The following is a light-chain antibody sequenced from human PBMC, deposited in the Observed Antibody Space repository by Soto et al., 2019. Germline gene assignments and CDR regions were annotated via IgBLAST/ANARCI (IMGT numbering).Light chain of an antibody. V-gene: IGKV3-11*01. Sequence: EIVLTQSPATLSLSPGERATLSCRASQSVGSYLAWYQQKPGQVPRLLIYDAAYRATSIPARFIGSGSGTDFALTVSSLVPEDFAVYYCQQRNNWPRFTFGPGTKVDIK. J-gene: IGKJ3*01. CDR2: DAA. CDR1: QSVGSY. CDR3: QQRNNWPRFT.